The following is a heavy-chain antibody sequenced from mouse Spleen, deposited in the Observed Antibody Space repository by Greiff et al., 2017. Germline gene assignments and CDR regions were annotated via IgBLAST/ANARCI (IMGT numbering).Heavy chain of an antibody. D-gene: IGHD3-2*01. V-gene: IGHV1-82*01. CDR3: AREGGQLGLPLDY. Sequence: QVQLQQSGPELVKPGASVKISCKASGYAFSSSWMNWVKQRPGKGLEWIGRIYPGDGDTNYNGKFKGKATLTADKSSSTAYMQLSSLTSEDSAVYFCAREGGQLGLPLDYWGQGTTLTVSS. J-gene: IGHJ2*01. CDR2: IYPGDGDT. CDR1: GYAFSSSW.